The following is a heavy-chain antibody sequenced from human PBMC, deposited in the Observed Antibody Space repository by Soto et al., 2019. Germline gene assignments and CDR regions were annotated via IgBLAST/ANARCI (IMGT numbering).Heavy chain of an antibody. J-gene: IGHJ3*02. CDR3: ARQHRDYYHDAFDI. CDR1: GYTFSAHW. CDR2: IHPDDSDT. D-gene: IGHD3-22*01. Sequence: EVQLVQSGAEVKKPGESLRISCKGSGYTFSAHWIGWVRQVPGRGHEWMGIIHPDDSDTRYSPSFEGQVTFSADKSINTAYLHWSSLEASDTAIYYCARQHRDYYHDAFDIWGQGTMVTVSS. V-gene: IGHV5-51*01.